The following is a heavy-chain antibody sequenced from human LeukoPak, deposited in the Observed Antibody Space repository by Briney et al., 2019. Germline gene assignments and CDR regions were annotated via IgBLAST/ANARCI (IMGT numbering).Heavy chain of an antibody. CDR2: ISGSGGST. V-gene: IGHV3-23*01. CDR1: GFTFSSYA. Sequence: GGSLRLSCAASGFTFSSYAMSWVRQAPGKGLEWVSAISGSGGSTYYADSVKGRFTISRDNSKNTPYLQMNSLRAEDTAVYYCAKDPARGRWLQLRYFDYWGQGTLVTVSS. J-gene: IGHJ4*02. D-gene: IGHD5-24*01. CDR3: AKDPARGRWLQLRYFDY.